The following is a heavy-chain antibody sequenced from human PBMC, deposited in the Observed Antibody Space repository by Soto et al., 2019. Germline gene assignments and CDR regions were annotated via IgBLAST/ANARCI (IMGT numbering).Heavy chain of an antibody. J-gene: IGHJ4*02. CDR3: ASHEALTDY. V-gene: IGHV1-69*02. CDR1: GGSFNSYS. Sequence: HVQLLQSGGEVKKPGSSVRVSCKASGGSFNSYSVSWVRQAPGQGLEWMGRIVPDFDLVTYAPRFQGRVTITADKSTSTVYMEVTSLTSEDTAVYFCASHEALTDYWGQGTLASVSS. CDR2: IVPDFDLV.